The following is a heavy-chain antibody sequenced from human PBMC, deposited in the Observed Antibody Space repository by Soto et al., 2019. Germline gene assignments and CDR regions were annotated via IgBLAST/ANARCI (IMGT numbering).Heavy chain of an antibody. CDR1: GFTVSSNY. J-gene: IGHJ4*02. CDR3: ARDSAYCGGDCYYDY. V-gene: IGHV3-53*01. CDR2: IYSGGST. Sequence: GGSLRLSCAASGFTVSSNYMSWVRQAPGKGLEWVSVIYSGGSTYYADSVKGRFTISRDNSKNTLYLQMNSLRAEDTAVYYCARDSAYCGGDCYYDYWGQGTLVTVSS. D-gene: IGHD2-21*02.